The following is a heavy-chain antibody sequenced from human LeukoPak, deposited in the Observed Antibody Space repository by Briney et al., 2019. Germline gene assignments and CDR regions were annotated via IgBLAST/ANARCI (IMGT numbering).Heavy chain of an antibody. CDR2: INHSGST. Sequence: SETLSLTCAVYGGSFSGYYWSWIRQPPGKGLEWIGEINHSGSTNYNPSLKSRVTISVDTSKNQFSLKLSSVTAADTAVYYCARGKTLRYFDWLTWFDPWGQGTLVTVSS. J-gene: IGHJ5*02. V-gene: IGHV4-34*01. CDR1: GGSFSGYY. CDR3: ARGKTLRYFDWLTWFDP. D-gene: IGHD3-9*01.